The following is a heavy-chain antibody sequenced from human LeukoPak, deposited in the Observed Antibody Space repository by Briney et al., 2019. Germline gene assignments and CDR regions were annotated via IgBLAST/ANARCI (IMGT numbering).Heavy chain of an antibody. CDR2: INPNSGGT. Sequence: ASVKVSCKAPGYTFTGYYMHWVRQAPGQGLEWMGWINPNSGGTDYAQKFQGRVTMTRDTSISTAYMELRSLRSDDTAVYYCARDIWSGYYTGHNNWFDPWGQGTLVTVSS. V-gene: IGHV1-2*02. CDR1: GYTFTGYY. D-gene: IGHD3-3*01. CDR3: ARDIWSGYYTGHNNWFDP. J-gene: IGHJ5*02.